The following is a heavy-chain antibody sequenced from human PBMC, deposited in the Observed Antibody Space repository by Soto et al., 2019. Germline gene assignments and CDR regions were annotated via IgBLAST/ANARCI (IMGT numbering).Heavy chain of an antibody. Sequence: EVQLVESGGGLVQPGGSLRLSCVASGFTFSDYWIHWVRQAPGKGLVWVSRIKFDGSFTSHADSVKGRFTISRDNARNTVHLHMDSLRAEDTGVYYCARGLRNYYGVDVWGQGTTVTVSS. CDR2: IKFDGSFT. V-gene: IGHV3-74*01. CDR3: ARGLRNYYGVDV. J-gene: IGHJ6*02. CDR1: GFTFSDYW. D-gene: IGHD4-17*01.